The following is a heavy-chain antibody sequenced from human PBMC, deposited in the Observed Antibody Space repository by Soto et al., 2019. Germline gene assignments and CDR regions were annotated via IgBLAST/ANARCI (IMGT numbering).Heavy chain of an antibody. Sequence: QVQLVQSGAEVKKPGASVKVSCKASGYTFTSYAMHWVRQAPGQRLEWMGWITAGNGNTKYSQKFQGRVTITRDTSASTAYMELSSLRSEDTAVYCCARDTAPSDVWGQGTTVTVSS. CDR2: ITAGNGNT. D-gene: IGHD4-17*01. CDR1: GYTFTSYA. J-gene: IGHJ6*02. V-gene: IGHV1-3*01. CDR3: ARDTAPSDV.